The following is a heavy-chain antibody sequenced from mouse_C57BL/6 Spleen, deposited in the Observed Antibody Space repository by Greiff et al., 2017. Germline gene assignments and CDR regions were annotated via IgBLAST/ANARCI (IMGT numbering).Heavy chain of an antibody. CDR1: EYEFPSHD. CDR2: INSDGGST. V-gene: IGHV5-2*01. CDR3: ARQGTTDWYFDV. J-gene: IGHJ1*03. Sequence: DVMLVESGGGLVQPGESLKLSCESNEYEFPSHDMSWVRKTPGKMLELVAAINSDGGSTNYPDTMERRFIISRDNTKKTLYLQMSSLRSEDTALYYCARQGTTDWYFDVWGTGTTVTVSS. D-gene: IGHD1-1*01.